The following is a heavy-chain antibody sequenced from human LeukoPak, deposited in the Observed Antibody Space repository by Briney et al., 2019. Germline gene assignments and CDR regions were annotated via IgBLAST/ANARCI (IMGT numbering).Heavy chain of an antibody. V-gene: IGHV4-34*01. CDR3: ARGESCDSSGYYLRRGGNFDY. Sequence: SETLSLTCAVYGGSFSGYYWSWIRQPPGKGLEWIGEINHSGSTNYNPSLKSRVTISVDTSKNQFSLKLSSVTAADTAVYYCARGESCDSSGYYLRRGGNFDYWGQGTLVTVSS. CDR2: INHSGST. CDR1: GGSFSGYY. J-gene: IGHJ4*02. D-gene: IGHD3-22*01.